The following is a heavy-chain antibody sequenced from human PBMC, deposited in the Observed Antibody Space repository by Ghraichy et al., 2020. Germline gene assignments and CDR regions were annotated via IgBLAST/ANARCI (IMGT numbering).Heavy chain of an antibody. D-gene: IGHD6-19*01. CDR2: INPNSGGT. V-gene: IGHV1-2*04. Sequence: ASVKVSCKASGYTFTGYYMHWVRQAPGQGLEWMGWINPNSGGTNYAQKFQGWVTMTRDTSISTAYMELSRLRSDDTAVYYCARSKVEGSGWDTGYFDYWGQGTLVTVSS. CDR3: ARSKVEGSGWDTGYFDY. J-gene: IGHJ4*02. CDR1: GYTFTGYY.